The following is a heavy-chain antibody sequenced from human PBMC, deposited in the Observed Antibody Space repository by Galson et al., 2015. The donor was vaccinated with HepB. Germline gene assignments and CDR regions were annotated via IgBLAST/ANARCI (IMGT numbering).Heavy chain of an antibody. V-gene: IGHV1-69*06. CDR1: GGTFSSSA. CDR3: ARSLGAYWSGFGY. CDR2: IIPMFGTA. Sequence: SVKVSCKASGGTFSSSATSWVRQAPGQGLEWMGGIIPMFGTANYAQKFQGRVTITADTFTSTVYMELSNLGSGDTAVYFCARSLGAYWSGFGYWGQGTLVTVSS. J-gene: IGHJ4*02. D-gene: IGHD3-3*01.